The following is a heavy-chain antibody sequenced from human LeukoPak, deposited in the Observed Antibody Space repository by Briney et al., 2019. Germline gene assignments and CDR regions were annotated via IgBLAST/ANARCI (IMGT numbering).Heavy chain of an antibody. CDR3: ARATGGHYDY. V-gene: IGHV3-64*01. CDR2: ISSNGGST. J-gene: IGHJ4*02. CDR1: GFTFSSYA. Sequence: GGSLRLSCAASGFTFSSYAMHWVRQAPGKGLEYVSAISSNGGSTYYANSVKGRFTISRDNSRNTLYLQMGSLRAEDMAVYYCARATGGHYDYWGQGTLLTVSS. D-gene: IGHD1-1*01.